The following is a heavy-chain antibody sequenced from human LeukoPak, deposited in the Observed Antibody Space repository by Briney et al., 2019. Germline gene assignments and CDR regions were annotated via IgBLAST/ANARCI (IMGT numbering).Heavy chain of an antibody. CDR3: ARDILTGPGAFDI. Sequence: GASVKVSCKASGYTFTGYYMHWVRQAPGQGLEWMGWINPNSGGTNYAQKFQGRVTMTRDTSISTAYMELSRLRSDDTAVYYRARDILTGPGAFDIWGQGTMVTVSS. V-gene: IGHV1-2*02. CDR2: INPNSGGT. CDR1: GYTFTGYY. J-gene: IGHJ3*02. D-gene: IGHD3-9*01.